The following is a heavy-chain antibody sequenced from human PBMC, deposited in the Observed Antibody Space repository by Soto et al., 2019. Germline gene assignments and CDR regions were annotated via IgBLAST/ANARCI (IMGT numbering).Heavy chain of an antibody. D-gene: IGHD3-10*01. CDR1: GGSISSYY. Sequence: PSETLSLTCTVSGGSISSYYCSWIRQPPGKGLEWIGYIYYSGSTNYNPSLKSRVTISVDTSKNQFSLKLSSVTAADTAVYYCARQRAGSPYYYYGMDVWGQGTTVTVSS. CDR3: ARQRAGSPYYYYGMDV. J-gene: IGHJ6*02. V-gene: IGHV4-59*08. CDR2: IYYSGST.